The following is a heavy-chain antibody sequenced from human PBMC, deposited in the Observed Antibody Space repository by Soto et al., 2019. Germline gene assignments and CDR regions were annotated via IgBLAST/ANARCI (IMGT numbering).Heavy chain of an antibody. CDR1: GGSFSGYY. V-gene: IGHV4-34*01. Sequence: SETLSLTCAVYGGSFSGYYWSWIRQPPGKGLEWIGEINHSGSTNYNPSLKSRVTISVDTSKNQFSLKLSSVTAADTAVYYCARGRGRRPALYSNYSLCYWGQGTLVTVSS. J-gene: IGHJ4*02. CDR2: INHSGST. D-gene: IGHD4-4*01. CDR3: ARGRGRRPALYSNYSLCY.